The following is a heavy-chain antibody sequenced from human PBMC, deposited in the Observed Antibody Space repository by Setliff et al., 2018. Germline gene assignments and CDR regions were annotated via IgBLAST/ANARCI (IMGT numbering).Heavy chain of an antibody. Sequence: PGGSLRLSCAASGFTFGNYWMNWVRQAPGKGLEWVLSISASGGSTYYADPVKGRFTISRDNSKNTLYLQMNSLRAEDTAVYYCARDRISRYYDSGAHAFDIWGQGTMVTVSS. CDR1: GFTFGNYW. CDR3: ARDRISRYYDSGAHAFDI. D-gene: IGHD3-22*01. J-gene: IGHJ3*02. CDR2: ISASGGST. V-gene: IGHV3-23*01.